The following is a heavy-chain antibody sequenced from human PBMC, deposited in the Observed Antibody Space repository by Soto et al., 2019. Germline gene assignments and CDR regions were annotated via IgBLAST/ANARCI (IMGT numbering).Heavy chain of an antibody. CDR2: IYYSGST. V-gene: IGHV4-59*08. Sequence: QVQLQESGPGLVKSSETLSLTCTVSGGFISSYYWSWIRQPPGKGLEWIGYIYYSGSTNYNPSLKSRVTISVDTSKNQFSLKLSSVTAADTAMYYCARRSSSKGSTGGWPWAPCFDPWGQGTLVTVSS. J-gene: IGHJ5*02. CDR3: ARRSSSKGSTGGWPWAPCFDP. CDR1: GGFISSYY. D-gene: IGHD6-13*01.